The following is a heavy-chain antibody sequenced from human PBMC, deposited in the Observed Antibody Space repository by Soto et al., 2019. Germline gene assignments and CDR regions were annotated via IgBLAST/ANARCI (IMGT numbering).Heavy chain of an antibody. D-gene: IGHD6-19*01. CDR2: ISYDGSNK. CDR3: AKDRQWLAAPVTLFDY. J-gene: IGHJ4*02. CDR1: GFTFSSYG. Sequence: PRGSLRLSCAASGFTFSSYGMHWVRQAPGKGLEWVAVISYDGSNKYYADSVKGRFTISRDNSKNTLYLQMNSLRAEDTAVYYCAKDRQWLAAPVTLFDYWGQGTLVTVSS. V-gene: IGHV3-30*18.